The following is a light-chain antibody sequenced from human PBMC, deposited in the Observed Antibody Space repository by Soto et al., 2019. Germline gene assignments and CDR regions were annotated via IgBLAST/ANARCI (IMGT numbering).Light chain of an antibody. V-gene: IGKV1-5*03. CDR3: QQYNSYAT. CDR1: QSISSW. CDR2: KAS. J-gene: IGKJ1*01. Sequence: DIQMTQSPSTLSASVGDRVTITCRASQSISSWLAWYQQKPGKAPKLLTYKASNLESGVPSRFSGSGSGTEFTLTISSLQPDDFATYYCQQYNSYATFGQGTKVEIK.